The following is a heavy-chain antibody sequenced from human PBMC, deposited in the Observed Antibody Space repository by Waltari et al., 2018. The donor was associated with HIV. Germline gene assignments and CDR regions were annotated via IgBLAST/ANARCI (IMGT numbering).Heavy chain of an antibody. CDR2: SSSSSYYI. J-gene: IGHJ4*02. CDR3: ARDRGGYTYVGRADY. D-gene: IGHD5-18*01. CDR1: GFAFDRYS. V-gene: IGHV3-21*06. Sequence: EVQLVESGGGLVKPGGSLRLSCTASGFAFDRYSMNWVRQAPGKVQEWVSGSSSSSYYIYYADSVRGRFTISRDNARNSLYLEMKRLRAEDTAVYYCARDRGGYTYVGRADYWGQGTLVTVSS.